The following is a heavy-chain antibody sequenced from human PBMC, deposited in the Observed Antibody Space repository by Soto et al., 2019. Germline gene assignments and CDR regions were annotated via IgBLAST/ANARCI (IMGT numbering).Heavy chain of an antibody. Sequence: SETLSLTCTVSGGSIGSSDYYWGWIRQPPEKGLEWIGNINYLGTTYYNPSHRSRVTISADMSKNQISLKLNSVTAADTSVYYCVGMWGPASWLSALDSRGQVTRVIVST. V-gene: IGHV4-39*01. CDR3: VGMWGPASWLSALDS. J-gene: IGHJ1*01. CDR2: INYLGTT. D-gene: IGHD3-16*01. CDR1: GGSIGSSDYY.